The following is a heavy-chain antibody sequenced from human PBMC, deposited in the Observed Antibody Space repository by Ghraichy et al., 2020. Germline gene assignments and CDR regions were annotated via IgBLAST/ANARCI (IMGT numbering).Heavy chain of an antibody. J-gene: IGHJ4*02. D-gene: IGHD3-22*01. CDR3: AVTYYYDSSGYGPYYFDY. Sequence: SETLSLTCTVSGGSISSSSYYWGWIRQPPGKGLEWIGSIYYSGSTYYNPSLKSRVTISVDMSKNQFSLKLSSVTAADTAVYYCAVTYYYDSSGYGPYYFDYWGQGTLVTVSS. CDR1: GGSISSSSYY. CDR2: IYYSGST. V-gene: IGHV4-39*01.